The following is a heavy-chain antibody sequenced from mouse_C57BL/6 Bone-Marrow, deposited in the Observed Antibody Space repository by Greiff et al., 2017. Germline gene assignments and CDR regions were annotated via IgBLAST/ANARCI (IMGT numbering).Heavy chain of an antibody. CDR3: ARGYYYGSSYGDYAMDY. V-gene: IGHV5-4*03. CDR2: ISDGGSYT. Sequence: EVKVVESGGGLVKPGGSLKLSCAASGFTFSSYAMSWVRQTPEKRLEWVATISDGGSYTYYPDNVKGRFTISRDNAKNNLYLQMSHLKSEDTAMYYSARGYYYGSSYGDYAMDYWGQGTSVTVSS. D-gene: IGHD1-1*01. J-gene: IGHJ4*01. CDR1: GFTFSSYA.